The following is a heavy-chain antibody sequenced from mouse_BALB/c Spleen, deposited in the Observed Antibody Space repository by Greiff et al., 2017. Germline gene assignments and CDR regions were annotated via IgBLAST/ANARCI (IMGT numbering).Heavy chain of an antibody. D-gene: IGHD2-1*01. CDR3: ARSPYGNYRAWFAY. CDR1: GDSITSGY. J-gene: IGHJ3*01. Sequence: EVQLQESGPRLVKPSQTLSLTCSVTGDSITSGYWNWIRKFPGNKLEYMGYISYSGSTYYNPSLKSRISITRDTSKNQYYLQLNSVTTEDTATYYCARSPYGNYRAWFAYWGQGTLVTVSA. CDR2: ISYSGST. V-gene: IGHV3-8*02.